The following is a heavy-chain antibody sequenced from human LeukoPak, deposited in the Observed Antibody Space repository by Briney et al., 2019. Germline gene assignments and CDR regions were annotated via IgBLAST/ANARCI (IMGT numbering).Heavy chain of an antibody. J-gene: IGHJ4*02. CDR2: ISYDGSNK. D-gene: IGHD2-2*01. CDR3: AKGRCSSTSCYPNYFDY. CDR1: GFTFSSYG. Sequence: GGSLRLSCAASGFTFSSYGMRWVRQAPGKGLEWVAVISYDGSNKYYADSVKGRFTISRDNSKNTLYLQMNSLRAEDTAVYYCAKGRCSSTSCYPNYFDYWGQGTLVTVSS. V-gene: IGHV3-30*18.